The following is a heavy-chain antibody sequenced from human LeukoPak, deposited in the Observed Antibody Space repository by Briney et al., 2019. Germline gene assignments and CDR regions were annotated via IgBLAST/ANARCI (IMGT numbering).Heavy chain of an antibody. Sequence: ASVKVSCTASGYTFTGYYMHWVRQAPGQGLEWMGRINPNSGGTNYAQKFQGRVTMTRDTSISTAYMELSRLRSDDTAVYYCARFVTGTNTSKRKYYFDYWGQGTLVTVSS. V-gene: IGHV1-2*06. D-gene: IGHD1-7*01. CDR1: GYTFTGYY. J-gene: IGHJ4*02. CDR2: INPNSGGT. CDR3: ARFVTGTNTSKRKYYFDY.